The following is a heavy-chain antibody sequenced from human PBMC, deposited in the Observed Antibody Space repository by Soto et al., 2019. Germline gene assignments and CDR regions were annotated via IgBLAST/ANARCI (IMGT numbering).Heavy chain of an antibody. CDR3: AEAMVRGVIISGMDV. CDR2: IIPIFGTA. CDR1: GGTFSSYA. V-gene: IGHV1-69*13. J-gene: IGHJ6*02. Sequence: SVKVSCKASGGTFSSYAISWVRQAPGQGLEWMGGIIPIFGTANYAQKFQGRGTITADESTSTAYMELSSLRSEDTAVYHCAEAMVRGVIISGMDVWGQGTTGTVS. D-gene: IGHD3-10*01.